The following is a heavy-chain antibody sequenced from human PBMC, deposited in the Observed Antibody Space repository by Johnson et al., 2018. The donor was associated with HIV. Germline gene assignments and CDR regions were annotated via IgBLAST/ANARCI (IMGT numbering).Heavy chain of an antibody. J-gene: IGHJ3*02. CDR1: GFTFSSYP. CDR3: ARIRVAVITEVGAFDI. D-gene: IGHD3-22*01. V-gene: IGHV3-30-3*01. CDR2: ISYDGSNK. Sequence: QVQLVESGGGVVQPGGSLRLSCAASGFTFSSYPMHWVRQAPGKGLEWVAVISYDGSNKYYADSVKGRFTISRDNSKNTLYLQINSLRTEDTAVYYCARIRVAVITEVGAFDIWGQGTMVTVSS.